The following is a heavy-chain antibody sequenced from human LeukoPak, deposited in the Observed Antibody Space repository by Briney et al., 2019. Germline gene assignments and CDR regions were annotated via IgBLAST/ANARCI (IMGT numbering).Heavy chain of an antibody. J-gene: IGHJ3*02. CDR3: AKNRGARDFDAFDI. CDR1: GFTFSSYA. Sequence: GGSLRLSCAASGFTFSSYAMHWVRQAPGKGLGWVAVISYDGSNKYYADSVKGRFTISRDNSKNTLYLQMNSLRAEDTAVYYCAKNRGARDFDAFDIWGQGTMVTVSS. CDR2: ISYDGSNK. V-gene: IGHV3-30-3*02. D-gene: IGHD1-26*01.